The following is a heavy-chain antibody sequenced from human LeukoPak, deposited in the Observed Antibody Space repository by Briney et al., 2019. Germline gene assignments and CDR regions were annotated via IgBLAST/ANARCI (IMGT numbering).Heavy chain of an antibody. J-gene: IGHJ4*02. CDR3: STLTSRGLSDS. Sequence: GGSLRLSCAASGFTFTNAWMNWVRQASGKGLEWVGRIKSKADGETIDYAAPVKGRFTFSRDDSKNMLYLQMNSLKSEDTAVYYCSTLTSRGLSDSWGQGTLVTVSS. CDR1: GFTFTNAW. D-gene: IGHD1-20*01. V-gene: IGHV3-15*07. CDR2: IKSKADGETI.